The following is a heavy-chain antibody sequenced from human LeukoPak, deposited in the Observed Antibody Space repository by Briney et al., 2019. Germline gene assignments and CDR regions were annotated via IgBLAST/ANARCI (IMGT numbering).Heavy chain of an antibody. J-gene: IGHJ5*02. Sequence: GGSLGLSCAASGFTFNSFAFTWVRQAPGRGLEWVSAINVRGDATFYAESVRGRFTISRDNSKNTLYLQMSSLGAEDTALYYCAKDYRYGSAWGPGTLVVVSS. D-gene: IGHD6-19*01. CDR1: GFTFNSFA. CDR2: INVRGDAT. V-gene: IGHV3-23*01. CDR3: AKDYRYGSA.